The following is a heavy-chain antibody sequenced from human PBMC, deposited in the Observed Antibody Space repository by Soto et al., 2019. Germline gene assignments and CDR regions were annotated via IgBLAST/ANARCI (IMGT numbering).Heavy chain of an antibody. D-gene: IGHD1-26*01. CDR3: TRDPYGGSRYYFDS. J-gene: IGHJ4*02. CDR2: IWYDGSNK. Sequence: LRLSCAASGFSFSNYAMHWVRQAPGKGLEWVAVIWYDGSNKYYADSVKGRFTISKDNSQNTLYLQMNSLRAEDTAVYYCTRDPYGGSRYYFDSWGQGTLVTVSS. V-gene: IGHV3-33*01. CDR1: GFSFSNYA.